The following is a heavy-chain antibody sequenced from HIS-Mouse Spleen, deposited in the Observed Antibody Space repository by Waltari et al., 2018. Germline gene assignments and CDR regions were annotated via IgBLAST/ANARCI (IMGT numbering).Heavy chain of an antibody. Sequence: EVQLVESGGGLVQPGGSLRLSCAASGFTFSSYCMSWVRQAPGKGLEWVANIKQDGSETYYVDSVKGRFTISRDNAKNSLYLQMNSLRAEDTAVYYCAREGDSGSYFDYWGQGTLVTVSS. CDR2: IKQDGSET. J-gene: IGHJ4*02. D-gene: IGHD1-26*01. CDR3: AREGDSGSYFDY. CDR1: GFTFSSYC. V-gene: IGHV3-7*01.